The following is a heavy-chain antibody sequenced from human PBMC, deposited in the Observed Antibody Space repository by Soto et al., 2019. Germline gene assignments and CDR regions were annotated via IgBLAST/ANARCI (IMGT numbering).Heavy chain of an antibody. D-gene: IGHD5-18*01. J-gene: IGHJ4*02. CDR3: VSDRRYGHASVPYS. CDR1: GFAFSSYG. Sequence: QAQLVESGGGVVQPGRSLRLSCAASGFAFSSYGMHWVRQAPGTGLEWVAVISYDGSLQHYADSVKGRFTISRDNSKNMVVLQMSSLRAEDTAVYYCVSDRRYGHASVPYSWGQGTLVSVSS. CDR2: ISYDGSLQ. V-gene: IGHV3-30*03.